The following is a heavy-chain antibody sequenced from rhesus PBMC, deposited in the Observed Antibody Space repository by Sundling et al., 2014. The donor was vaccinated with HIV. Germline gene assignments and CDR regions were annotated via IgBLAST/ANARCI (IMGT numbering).Heavy chain of an antibody. CDR1: GFTFSNHY. J-gene: IGHJ6*01. Sequence: EVQLVESGGGLVQPGGSLRLSCAASGFTFSNHYMYWVRQAPGKGLEWVGFIRSKAYGGTAEYAASVKGRFTISRDDSKSIAYLQMNSLKTEDTAVYYCTRDPLYCSGGVCYGNDGLDSWGQGVVVTVSS. V-gene: IGHV3-184*01. D-gene: IGHD2-8*01. CDR3: TRDPLYCSGGVCYGNDGLDS. CDR2: IRSKAYGGTA.